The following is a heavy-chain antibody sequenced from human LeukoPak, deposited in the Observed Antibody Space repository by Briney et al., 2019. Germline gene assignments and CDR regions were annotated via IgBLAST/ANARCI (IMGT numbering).Heavy chain of an antibody. CDR3: ASPRSYYDSSGYYIS. CDR1: GGSVSSGSYY. Sequence: SETLSLTCTVSGGSVSSGSYYWSWIRQPPGKGLEWIGDIYYSGSTNYNPSLKSRVTISVDTSKNQFSLKLSSVTAADTAVYYCASPRSYYDSSGYYISWGQGTLVTVSS. D-gene: IGHD3-22*01. V-gene: IGHV4-61*01. CDR2: IYYSGST. J-gene: IGHJ5*02.